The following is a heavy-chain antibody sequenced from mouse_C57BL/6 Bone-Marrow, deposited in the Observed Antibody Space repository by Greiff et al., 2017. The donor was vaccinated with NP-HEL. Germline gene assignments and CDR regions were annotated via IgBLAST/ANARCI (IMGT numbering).Heavy chain of an antibody. Sequence: EVQRVESGPGLVKPSQSLSLTCSVTGYSITSGYYWNWIRQFPGNKLEWMGYISYDGSNNYNPSLKNRISITRDTSKNQFFLKLNSVTTEDTATYYCARDLDYYGSSYHYWGQGTTLTVSS. D-gene: IGHD1-1*01. J-gene: IGHJ2*01. CDR1: GYSITSGYY. CDR3: ARDLDYYGSSYHY. V-gene: IGHV3-6*01. CDR2: ISYDGSN.